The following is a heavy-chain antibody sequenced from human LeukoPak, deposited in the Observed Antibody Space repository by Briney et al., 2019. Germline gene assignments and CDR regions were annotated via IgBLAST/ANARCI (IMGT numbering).Heavy chain of an antibody. CDR2: IYYSGST. CDR1: GGSISTYY. V-gene: IGHV4-59*01. J-gene: IGHJ4*02. D-gene: IGHD2-21*02. Sequence: SETLSLTCTVSGGSISTYYWSWVRQPPGKGLEWIGYIYYSGSTKYNPYLKRRVTISVETSKNHFSLKLSSVTAADPAVYYCARAIGDLALDYWGQGTLVTVSS. CDR3: ARAIGDLALDY.